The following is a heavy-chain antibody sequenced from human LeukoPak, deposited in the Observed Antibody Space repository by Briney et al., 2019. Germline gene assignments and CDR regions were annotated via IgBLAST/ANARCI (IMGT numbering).Heavy chain of an antibody. Sequence: ASVKVSCKASGGTFSSYAISWVRQAPGQGLEWMGGIIPIFGTANYAQKFQGRVTITADKSTSTAYMELGSLRSEDTAVYYCARARVDYGDYGDYFDYWGQGTLVTVSS. CDR2: IIPIFGTA. CDR1: GGTFSSYA. CDR3: ARARVDYGDYGDYFDY. D-gene: IGHD4-17*01. J-gene: IGHJ4*02. V-gene: IGHV1-69*06.